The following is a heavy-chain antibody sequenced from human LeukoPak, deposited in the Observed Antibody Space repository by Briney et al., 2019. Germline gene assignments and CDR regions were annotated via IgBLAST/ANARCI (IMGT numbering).Heavy chain of an antibody. V-gene: IGHV1-46*01. Sequence: ASVEVSCKASGYTFTSYYMHWVRQAPGQGLEWMGIINPSGGSTSYAQKFQGRVTMTRDTSTSTVYMELSSLRSEDTAVYYCARDGEWELLFGYWGQGTLVTVSS. CDR2: INPSGGST. CDR3: ARDGEWELLFGY. CDR1: GYTFTSYY. D-gene: IGHD1-26*01. J-gene: IGHJ4*02.